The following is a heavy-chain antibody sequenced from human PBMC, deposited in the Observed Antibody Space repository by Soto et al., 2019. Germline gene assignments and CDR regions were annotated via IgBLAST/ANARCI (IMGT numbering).Heavy chain of an antibody. CDR2: INAGNGNT. CDR3: ASYPQGGFLTGHPRDVFDI. D-gene: IGHD3-9*01. CDR1: GYTFTSYA. V-gene: IGHV1-3*01. Sequence: ASVKVSCKASGYTFTSYAMHWVRQAPGQRLEWKRWINAGNGNTKYSQKFQGRVTITRDTSASTAYMELSSLRSENTAMYYCASYPQGGFLTGHPRDVFDIGGKGTRVTVSS. J-gene: IGHJ3*02.